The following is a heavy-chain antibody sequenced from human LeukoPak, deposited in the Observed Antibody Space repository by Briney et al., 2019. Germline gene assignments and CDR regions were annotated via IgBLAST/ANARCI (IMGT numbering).Heavy chain of an antibody. Sequence: GGSQRLFCTASGFAFDEHGMSWVRQAPGKGREWVSGINWSGGSTVYADPLRGRFTISRDNAKNSLYLQMHSVSAEDTALYYWGRSPNTSPFYFDYWGQGTLVTVSS. CDR3: GRSPNTSPFYFDY. V-gene: IGHV3-20*04. CDR1: GFAFDEHG. J-gene: IGHJ4*02. CDR2: INWSGGST. D-gene: IGHD2-2*01.